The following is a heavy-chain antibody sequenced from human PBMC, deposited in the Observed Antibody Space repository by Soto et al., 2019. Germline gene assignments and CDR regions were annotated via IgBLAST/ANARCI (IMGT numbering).Heavy chain of an antibody. CDR1: GGTFSSYT. J-gene: IGHJ4*02. Sequence: GASVKVSCKASGGTFSSYTISWVRQAPGQGLEWMGRIIPILGIANYAQKFQGRVTITADKSTSTAYMELSSLRSEDTAVYYCARGQRGTGSSHLDYWGQGTLVTVSS. D-gene: IGHD6-6*01. CDR2: IIPILGIA. V-gene: IGHV1-69*02. CDR3: ARGQRGTGSSHLDY.